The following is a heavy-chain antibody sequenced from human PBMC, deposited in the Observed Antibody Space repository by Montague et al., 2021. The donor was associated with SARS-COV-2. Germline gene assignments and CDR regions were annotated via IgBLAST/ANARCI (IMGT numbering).Heavy chain of an antibody. CDR2: INHGGTS. J-gene: IGHJ6*02. V-gene: IGHV4-34*01. Sequence: SETRSLTCAVYGGSFTENFWTWIRQPPGKGLEWIGEINHGGTSNYNASLRSRVTISIDTAKNQFSLRLSALAAADTAVYYCARGRSTRVRGVIFTSYYYYYYGIDVWGQGTTVTVSS. D-gene: IGHD3-10*01. CDR1: GGSFTENF. CDR3: ARGRSTRVRGVIFTSYYYYYYGIDV.